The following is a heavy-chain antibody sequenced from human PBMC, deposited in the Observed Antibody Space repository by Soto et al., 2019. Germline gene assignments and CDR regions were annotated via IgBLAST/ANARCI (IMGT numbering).Heavy chain of an antibody. CDR2: INHSGST. J-gene: IGHJ6*02. CDR3: ARAPEMDIVVVPAASAL. Sequence: SETLSLTCAVYGGPFSGYYWSWIRQPPGKGLEWIGEINHSGSTNYNPSLKSRVTISVDTSKNQFSLKLSSVTAADTAVYYCARAPEMDIVVVPAASALWGQGTTVTVSS. CDR1: GGPFSGYY. D-gene: IGHD2-2*03. V-gene: IGHV4-34*01.